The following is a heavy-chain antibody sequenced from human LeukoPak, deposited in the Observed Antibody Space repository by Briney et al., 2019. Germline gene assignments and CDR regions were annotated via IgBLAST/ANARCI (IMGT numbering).Heavy chain of an antibody. Sequence: SQTLSLTCTVSGGSISSGGYYWSWIRQHPGKGLEWIGYIYYSGSTYYNPSLKSRVTISVDTSKNQFSLKLSSVTAADTAVYYCARDLFGKDLVRPRENAFDIWGQGTMVTVSS. CDR2: IYYSGST. CDR3: ARDLFGKDLVRPRENAFDI. CDR1: GGSISSGGYY. D-gene: IGHD3-10*01. V-gene: IGHV4-31*03. J-gene: IGHJ3*02.